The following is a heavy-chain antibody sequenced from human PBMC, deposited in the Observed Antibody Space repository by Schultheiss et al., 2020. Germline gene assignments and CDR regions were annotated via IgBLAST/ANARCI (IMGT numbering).Heavy chain of an antibody. J-gene: IGHJ4*02. Sequence: SETLSLTCTVSGGSISSGSYYWSWIRQPAGKGLEWIGRIYTSGSTNYNPSLKSRVTISVDTSKNQFSLKLSSVTAADTAVYYCAATSSSHHFDYWGQGTLVTVSS. V-gene: IGHV4-61*02. CDR1: GGSISSGSYY. CDR2: IYTSGST. CDR3: AATSSSHHFDY. D-gene: IGHD6-13*01.